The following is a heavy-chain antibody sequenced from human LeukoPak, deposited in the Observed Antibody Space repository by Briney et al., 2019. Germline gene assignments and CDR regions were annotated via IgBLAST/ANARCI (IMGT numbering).Heavy chain of an antibody. Sequence: GGSLRLSCAASGFTFSDYYMSWIRQAPGKGLEFISYITSGGNIMYYADSVRGRFTISRDNAKNSLYLQMDSLTAEDTAVYYCARVRTYYDNSGFRFDYWGQGTLVTVSS. CDR1: GFTFSDYY. D-gene: IGHD3-22*01. V-gene: IGHV3-11*01. CDR2: ITSGGNIM. J-gene: IGHJ4*02. CDR3: ARVRTYYDNSGFRFDY.